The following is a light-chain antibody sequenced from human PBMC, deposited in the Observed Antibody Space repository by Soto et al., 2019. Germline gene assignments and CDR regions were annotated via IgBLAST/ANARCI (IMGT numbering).Light chain of an antibody. Sequence: QSVLTQPPSASGTPGQRVTISCSGSSSNIGTRSVNWYQQVPGTAPKLVIYSNNQRPSGVPDRFSGSKYGTSASLAISGLQSEDEADYYCAAWDDSLNVVVFGGSTQLTVL. CDR1: SSNIGTRS. CDR2: SNN. J-gene: IGLJ2*01. V-gene: IGLV1-44*01. CDR3: AAWDDSLNVVV.